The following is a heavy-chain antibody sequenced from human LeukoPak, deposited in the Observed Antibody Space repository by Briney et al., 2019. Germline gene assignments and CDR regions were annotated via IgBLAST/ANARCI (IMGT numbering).Heavy chain of an antibody. CDR1: GFTFSSYA. D-gene: IGHD5-18*01. V-gene: IGHV3-21*01. J-gene: IGHJ4*02. CDR3: ASDTAMVPFFDY. CDR2: ISSSSSYI. Sequence: GRSLRLSCAASGFTFSSYAMNWVRQAPGKGLEWVSSISSSSSYIYYADSVKGRFTISRDNAKNSLYLQMNSLRAEDTAVYYCASDTAMVPFFDYWGQGTLVTVSS.